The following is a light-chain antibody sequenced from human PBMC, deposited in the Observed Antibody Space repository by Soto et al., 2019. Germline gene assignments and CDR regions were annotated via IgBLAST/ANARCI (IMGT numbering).Light chain of an antibody. V-gene: IGKV3D-15*01. CDR1: QSVSRD. CDR3: QQYNDWPLT. CDR2: DIS. J-gene: IGKJ4*01. Sequence: EIVMTQSPATLSVSPGERATLSCRASQSVSRDLARYQQKPGQAPRLLIYDISTRATGIPTRFSGSGSGTEFTLTISSLQSEDFAVYYCQQYNDWPLTFGGGTKVDIK.